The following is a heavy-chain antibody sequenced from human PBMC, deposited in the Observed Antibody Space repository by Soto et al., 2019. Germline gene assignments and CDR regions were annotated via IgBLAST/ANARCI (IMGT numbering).Heavy chain of an antibody. J-gene: IGHJ6*02. D-gene: IGHD3-10*01. V-gene: IGHV1-18*01. Sequence: QVQLVQSGAEVKKPGASVKVSCKASGYTFTSYGISWVRQASGQGLEWMGWISAYNGNTNYAQKLQGRVTMTTDTSTSTAYMELRSLRSDDTAVYYCARDWAPSYYGSAGPPYYYGMDVWGQGTTVTVSS. CDR1: GYTFTSYG. CDR3: ARDWAPSYYGSAGPPYYYGMDV. CDR2: ISAYNGNT.